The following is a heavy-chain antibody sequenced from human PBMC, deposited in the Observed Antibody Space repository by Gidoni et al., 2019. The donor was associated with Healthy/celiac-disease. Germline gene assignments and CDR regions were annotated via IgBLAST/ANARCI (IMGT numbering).Heavy chain of an antibody. CDR2: ISYDGSNK. J-gene: IGHJ3*02. CDR3: AKDGYYYDSSGLWSAFDI. Sequence: QVQLVASGGGVAQPGRSLRPPCEASGSTFSSYGMHWVRQAPGKGLEWVAVISYDGSNKYYADSVKGRFTISRDNSKNTLYLQMNSLRAEDTAVYYCAKDGYYYDSSGLWSAFDIWGQGTMVTVSS. V-gene: IGHV3-30*18. D-gene: IGHD3-22*01. CDR1: GSTFSSYG.